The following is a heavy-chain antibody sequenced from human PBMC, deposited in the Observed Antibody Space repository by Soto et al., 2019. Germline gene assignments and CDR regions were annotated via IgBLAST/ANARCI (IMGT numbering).Heavy chain of an antibody. CDR3: AKDISSADGTSNGMDV. Sequence: GGSLRLSCAASGFTFDDYAMHWVRQAPGKGLEWVSLISWDGGSTYYADSVKGRFTISRDNSKNSLYLQMNSLRAEDTALYYCAKDISSADGTSNGMDVWGQGTTVTVSS. CDR1: GFTFDDYA. CDR2: ISWDGGST. D-gene: IGHD6-13*01. V-gene: IGHV3-43D*04. J-gene: IGHJ6*02.